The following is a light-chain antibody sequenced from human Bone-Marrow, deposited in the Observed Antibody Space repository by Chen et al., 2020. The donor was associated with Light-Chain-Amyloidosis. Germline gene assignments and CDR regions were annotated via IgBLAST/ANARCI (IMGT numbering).Light chain of an antibody. V-gene: IGLV3-25*03. CDR2: RDT. Sequence: SYELTQPPSVSVSPGQTARITCSGDDLPTKYAYWYQQKPGQAPVLVIHRDTERPSGISERFSGSSSGTTATLTISGGQAEDEADYHCQSADSSGTYEVIVGGGTKLTGL. J-gene: IGLJ2*01. CDR3: QSADSSGTYEVI. CDR1: DLPTKY.